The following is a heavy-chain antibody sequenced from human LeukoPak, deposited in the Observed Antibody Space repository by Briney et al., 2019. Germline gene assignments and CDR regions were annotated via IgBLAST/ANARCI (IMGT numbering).Heavy chain of an antibody. CDR3: ARGFGYCSSTSWSLAADPGTY. CDR1: GGTFSSYA. J-gene: IGHJ4*02. V-gene: IGHV1-69*13. Sequence: SVKVSCKASGGTFSSYAISWVRQAPGQGLEWMGGIIPIFGTANYAQKFQGRVTITADESTSTAYMELSSLRSEDTAVYYCARGFGYCSSTSWSLAADPGTYWGQGTLVTVSS. D-gene: IGHD2-2*01. CDR2: IIPIFGTA.